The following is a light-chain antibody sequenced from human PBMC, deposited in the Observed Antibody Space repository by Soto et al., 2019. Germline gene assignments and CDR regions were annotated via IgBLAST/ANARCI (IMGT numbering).Light chain of an antibody. J-gene: IGKJ4*01. CDR3: QQYDSLPLT. CDR2: DAS. Sequence: DIQMTQSPTSLSASVGDRVTITCQASQDITNYLSWYQQKPGKAPKFLMYDASTLETGVPSRFSGSGSGTDFTFTISSLQPEDIATYYCQQYDSLPLTFGGGTKVEIK. CDR1: QDITNY. V-gene: IGKV1-33*01.